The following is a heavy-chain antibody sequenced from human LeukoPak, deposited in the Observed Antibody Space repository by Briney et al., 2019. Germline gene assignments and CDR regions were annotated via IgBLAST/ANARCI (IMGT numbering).Heavy chain of an antibody. D-gene: IGHD7-27*01. V-gene: IGHV4-59*12. CDR1: GGSISSYY. J-gene: IGHJ4*02. CDR3: ARDPNWGFFDY. Sequence: LETLSLTCTVSGGSISSYYWSWIRQPPGKGLEWIGYIYYSGSTSYNPSLKSRVTISIDTSKNQFSLKLSSVTAADTAVYYCARDPNWGFFDYWGQGTLVTVSS. CDR2: IYYSGST.